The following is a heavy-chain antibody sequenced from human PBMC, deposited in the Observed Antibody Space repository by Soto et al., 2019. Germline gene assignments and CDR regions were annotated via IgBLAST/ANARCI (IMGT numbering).Heavy chain of an antibody. J-gene: IGHJ1*01. CDR3: ARDGGDGVDELAEYFEL. Sequence: KGLEWIGYIYYSGSTNYNPSLKSRETMSVDTSKNQFSLKVISVTAADTAVYYFARDGGDGVDELAEYFELWGQGT. V-gene: IGHV4-59*12. D-gene: IGHD3-16*01. CDR2: IYYSGST.